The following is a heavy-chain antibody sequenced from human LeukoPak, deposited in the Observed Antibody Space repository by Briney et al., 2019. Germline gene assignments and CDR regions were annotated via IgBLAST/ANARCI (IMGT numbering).Heavy chain of an antibody. D-gene: IGHD2-2*01. CDR1: GGSFSGYY. V-gene: IGHV4-34*01. CDR2: INHSGST. J-gene: IGHJ6*02. Sequence: PSETLSLTCAVCGGSFSGYYWSWIRQPPGKGLEWIGEINHSGSTNYNPSLKSRVTISVDTSKNQFSLKLSSVTAADTAVYYCARGDIVVVPAAYGMDVWGQGTTVTVSS. CDR3: ARGDIVVVPAAYGMDV.